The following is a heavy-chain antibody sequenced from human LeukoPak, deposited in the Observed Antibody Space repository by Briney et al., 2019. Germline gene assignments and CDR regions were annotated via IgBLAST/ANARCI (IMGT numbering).Heavy chain of an antibody. CDR3: VTYYFDSSGPKKNY. Sequence: SETLSLTCAVYGGSFSGYYWSWIRQPPGKGLEWIGEINHSGSTNYNPSLKSRVTISVDTSKKQFSLKLSSVTAADTAVYYCVTYYFDSSGPKKNYWGRGTLVTVSS. V-gene: IGHV4-34*01. J-gene: IGHJ4*02. CDR2: INHSGST. CDR1: GGSFSGYY. D-gene: IGHD3-22*01.